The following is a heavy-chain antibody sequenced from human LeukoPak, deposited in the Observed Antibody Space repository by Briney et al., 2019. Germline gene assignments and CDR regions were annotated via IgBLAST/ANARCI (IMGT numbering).Heavy chain of an antibody. CDR1: GYTFSSYD. Sequence: ASVKVSCKASGYTFSSYDINWVRQAPGQGLEWMGWINPNSGGTNYAQKFQGRVTMTRDTSISTAYMELSRLRYDDTAVYYCARPLRVTMVRGAAFRASSDFDPWGQGTLVTVSS. J-gene: IGHJ5*02. D-gene: IGHD3-10*01. V-gene: IGHV1-2*02. CDR2: INPNSGGT. CDR3: ARPLRVTMVRGAAFRASSDFDP.